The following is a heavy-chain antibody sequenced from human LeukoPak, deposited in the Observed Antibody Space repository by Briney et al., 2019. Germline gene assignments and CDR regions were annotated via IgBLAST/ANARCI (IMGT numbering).Heavy chain of an antibody. J-gene: IGHJ4*02. CDR2: IQNDGSDK. CDR1: GFTFSNYG. D-gene: IGHD1-26*01. CDR3: AKEQDLVGTTYYFGH. V-gene: IGHV3-30*02. Sequence: PGGSLRLSCAASGFTFSNYGIHWVRQAPGKGLEWVAFIQNDGSDKYYADSVRGRFTISRDNSKNTVYLQMNSLRAEDTAVYYCAKEQDLVGTTYYFGHWGQGTLVTVSS.